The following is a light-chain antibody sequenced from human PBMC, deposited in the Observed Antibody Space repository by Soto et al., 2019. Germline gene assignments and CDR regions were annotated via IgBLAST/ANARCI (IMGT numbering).Light chain of an antibody. Sequence: DIVLTQSPSTLSLSPGERATLSCRASQSVSSYLAWYQQKPGQAPRLLIYDASNRATGIPARFSGSGSGTAFTLPISSREPEDFAVYYCQQRSNWPPLTFGEGTKVEIK. V-gene: IGKV3-11*01. CDR3: QQRSNWPPLT. J-gene: IGKJ4*01. CDR2: DAS. CDR1: QSVSSY.